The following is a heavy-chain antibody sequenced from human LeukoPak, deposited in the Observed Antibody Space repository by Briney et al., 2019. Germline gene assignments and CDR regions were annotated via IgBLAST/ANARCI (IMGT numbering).Heavy chain of an antibody. V-gene: IGHV1-18*01. CDR3: ARGRAKEAYFDY. Sequence: GASVKVSCKASGYTFTSYGISWVRQAPGQGLEWMGWISAYNSDTYYAQSLQGRVTMTTDTSTSTAYMELRSLRSDDTAVYYCARGRAKEAYFDYWGQGTLVTVSS. D-gene: IGHD1-26*01. J-gene: IGHJ4*02. CDR2: ISAYNSDT. CDR1: GYTFTSYG.